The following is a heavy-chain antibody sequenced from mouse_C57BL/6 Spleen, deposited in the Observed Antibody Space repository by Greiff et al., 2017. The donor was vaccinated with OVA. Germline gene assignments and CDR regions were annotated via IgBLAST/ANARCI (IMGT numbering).Heavy chain of an antibody. Sequence: VQLQQSGAELVRPGASVKLSCTASGFNIKDYYMHWVKQRPEPGLEWIGRIDPEDGDTEYAPKFQGKATMTADTSSTTAYLQLSSLTSEDTAVYYCTTGGYDGGGDYWGQGATLTVSS. CDR2: IDPEDGDT. CDR3: TTGGYDGGGDY. D-gene: IGHD2-2*01. J-gene: IGHJ2*01. V-gene: IGHV14-1*01. CDR1: GFNIKDYY.